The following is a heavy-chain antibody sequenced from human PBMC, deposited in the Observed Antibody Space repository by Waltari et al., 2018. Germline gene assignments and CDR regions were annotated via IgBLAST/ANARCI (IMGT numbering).Heavy chain of an antibody. CDR2: INHSGST. CDR1: GGSFSGYY. D-gene: IGHD2-2*01. CDR3: ARLGYCSSTSCLPFDP. J-gene: IGHJ5*02. V-gene: IGHV4-34*01. Sequence: QVQLQQWGAGLLKPSETLSLTCAVYGGSFSGYYWRWIRHPPGKGLEWIGEINHSGSTNYNPSLKSRVTISVDTSKNQFSLKLSSVTAADTAVYYCARLGYCSSTSCLPFDPWGQGTLVTVSP.